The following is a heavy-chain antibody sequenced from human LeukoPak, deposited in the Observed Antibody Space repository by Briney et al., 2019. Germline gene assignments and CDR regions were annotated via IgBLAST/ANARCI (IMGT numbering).Heavy chain of an antibody. CDR2: ISGSGGST. J-gene: IGHJ4*02. Sequence: GGSLRLSCAASGFTFSSYAMSWVRQAPGKGLEWVSAISGSGGSTYYADSVKGRFTISRDNSKNTLYLQMNSLRAEDTAVYYCAKDSSSPHHEYYFDYWGQGTLVTVSS. D-gene: IGHD6-6*01. CDR1: GFTFSSYA. V-gene: IGHV3-23*01. CDR3: AKDSSSPHHEYYFDY.